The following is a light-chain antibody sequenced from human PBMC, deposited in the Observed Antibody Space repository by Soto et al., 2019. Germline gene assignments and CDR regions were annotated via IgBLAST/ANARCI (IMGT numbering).Light chain of an antibody. J-gene: IGKJ1*01. V-gene: IGKV3-20*01. CDR3: QQYGSSPQP. CDR2: GAS. CDR1: QSVSSTY. Sequence: EIVLTQSPGTLSLSPGERATLSCRASQSVSSTYLAWYQQKPGQAPRLLIYGASSRATGIPDRFSGSGSGKDFTLTISRREPKDFAVYYCQQYGSSPQPFGQGTKV.